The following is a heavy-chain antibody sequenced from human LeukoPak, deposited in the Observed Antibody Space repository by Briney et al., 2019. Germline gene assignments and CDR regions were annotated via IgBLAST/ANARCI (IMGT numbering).Heavy chain of an antibody. CDR2: MYQSGST. Sequence: SETLSLTCTVSGYSISSGYYWGWIRQPPGKGLEWIGSMYQSGSTYYNPSLKSRVTISVDTSKNQFSLKLRSVTAADTAVYYCARACRYTTGWYWCYFDHWGQGTLVTVSS. J-gene: IGHJ4*02. CDR3: ARACRYTTGWYWCYFDH. D-gene: IGHD6-19*01. CDR1: GYSISSGYY. V-gene: IGHV4-38-2*02.